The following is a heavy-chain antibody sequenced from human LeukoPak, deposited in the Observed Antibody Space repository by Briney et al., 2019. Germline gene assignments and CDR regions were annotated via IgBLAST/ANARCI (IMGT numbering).Heavy chain of an antibody. V-gene: IGHV4-59*01. CDR2: AYYSGST. J-gene: IGHJ6*02. D-gene: IGHD3-10*01. CDR1: GGSISSYY. Sequence: PSETLSLTYTVSGGSISSYYWNWIRQPPGKALEWLGYAYYSGSTNYNPSLKTRLTISVDTSKAQFSLTLSSVTAADTAIYYCASRSGRNYYGMDVWGQGTTVIVSS. CDR3: ASRSGRNYYGMDV.